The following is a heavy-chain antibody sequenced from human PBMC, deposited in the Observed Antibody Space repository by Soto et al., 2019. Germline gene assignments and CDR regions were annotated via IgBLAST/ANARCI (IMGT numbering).Heavy chain of an antibody. J-gene: IGHJ4*02. CDR3: ARQRTTVVTQAYFDH. CDR1: GESISSSSYH. Sequence: SETLSLTCIVSGESISSSSYHWGWIRQPPGKGLEWIGSIYYSGRTYYNPSFKSRVTISIDTSKNQFSLKLSSVTATDTAVYYCARQRTTVVTQAYFDHWGQGAQVTVSS. V-gene: IGHV4-39*01. D-gene: IGHD2-21*02. CDR2: IYYSGRT.